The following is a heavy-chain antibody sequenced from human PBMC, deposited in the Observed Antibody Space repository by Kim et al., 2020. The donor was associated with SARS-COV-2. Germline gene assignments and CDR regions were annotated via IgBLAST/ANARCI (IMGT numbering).Heavy chain of an antibody. CDR3: ARDAGVSGVQYCGGRLCYYYYGMDV. CDR1: GFTFSSYS. Sequence: GGSLRLSCAASGFTFSSYSMNWVRQAPGKGLEWVSSISSSSSYIYYADSVKGRFTISRDNAKNSLYLQMNSLRAEDTAVYYCARDAGVSGVQYCGGRLCYYYYGMDVWGQGTTVTVSS. J-gene: IGHJ6*02. CDR2: ISSSSSYI. V-gene: IGHV3-21*01. D-gene: IGHD2-21*01.